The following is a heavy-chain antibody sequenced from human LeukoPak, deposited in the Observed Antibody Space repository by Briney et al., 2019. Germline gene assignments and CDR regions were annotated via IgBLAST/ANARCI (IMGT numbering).Heavy chain of an antibody. D-gene: IGHD4-17*01. CDR2: IYYSGST. CDR3: ARGHYGDYRLDY. J-gene: IGHJ4*02. V-gene: IGHV4-59*12. Sequence: PSETLSLTCTVSGGSISSYYWSWIRQPPGKGLEWIGYIYYSGSTNYNPSLKSRVTMSVDTSKNQFSLKLSSVTAADTAVYYCARGHYGDYRLDYWGQGTLVTVSS. CDR1: GGSISSYY.